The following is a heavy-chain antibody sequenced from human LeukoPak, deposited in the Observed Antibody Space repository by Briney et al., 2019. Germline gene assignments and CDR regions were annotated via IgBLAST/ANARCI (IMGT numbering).Heavy chain of an antibody. Sequence: GGSLRLSCAASGFTSNSYAMNWVRQAPGKGLEWVSSISGGGETTYYADSAKGRFTISRDNSQNTLYLQMNSLRAEDTAVYYCARDYADYVGYFFFDYWGQGTLVTVSS. CDR2: ISGGGETT. D-gene: IGHD4-17*01. V-gene: IGHV3-23*01. CDR3: ARDYADYVGYFFFDY. J-gene: IGHJ4*02. CDR1: GFTSNSYA.